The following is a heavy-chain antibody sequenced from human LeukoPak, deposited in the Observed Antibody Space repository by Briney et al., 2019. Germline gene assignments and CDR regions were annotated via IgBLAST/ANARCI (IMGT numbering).Heavy chain of an antibody. CDR3: AGYYGGY. J-gene: IGHJ4*02. D-gene: IGHD2-21*01. CDR1: GESFSGYY. Sequence: SETLSLTCAVYGESFSGYYWSWIRQPPGKGLEWIGEINHSGSTNYNPSLKSRVTILVDTSKNQFSLKLSSVTAADTAVYYCAGYYGGYWGQGTLVTVSS. CDR2: INHSGST. V-gene: IGHV4-34*01.